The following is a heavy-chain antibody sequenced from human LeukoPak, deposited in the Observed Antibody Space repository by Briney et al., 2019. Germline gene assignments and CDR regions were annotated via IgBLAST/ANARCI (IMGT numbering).Heavy chain of an antibody. CDR2: INRDGGLT. V-gene: IGHV3-74*01. CDR3: AREEHRLAEAGTSAFDL. CDR1: GFTFSENW. J-gene: IGHJ3*01. D-gene: IGHD6-13*01. Sequence: GGSLRPSCVASGFTFSENWMHWVRQAPGKGLAWVSHINRDGGLTNYADSVKGRFTISRDNARNTVYLQMSSLRVVDTAIYFCAREEHRLAEAGTSAFDLGGQGTLVTVSP.